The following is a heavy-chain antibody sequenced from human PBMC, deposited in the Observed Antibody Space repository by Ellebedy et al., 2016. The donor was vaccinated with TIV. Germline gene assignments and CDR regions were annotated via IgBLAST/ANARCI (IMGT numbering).Heavy chain of an antibody. CDR1: GFSFSGYY. D-gene: IGHD6-13*01. CDR3: ARLGVIAAAGANDS. J-gene: IGHJ4*02. V-gene: IGHV3-11*01. CDR2: ISYSGDLM. Sequence: GESLKIPCAASGFSFSGYYMSWFRQAPGKGPEWVSYISYSGDLMYYADSVKGRFTTSRDNAGNSLYLQMNSLRAEETDVYYCARLGVIAAAGANDSWGQGTLVIVSS.